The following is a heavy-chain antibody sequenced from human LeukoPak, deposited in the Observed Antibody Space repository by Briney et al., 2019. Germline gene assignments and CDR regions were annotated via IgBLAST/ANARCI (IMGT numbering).Heavy chain of an antibody. D-gene: IGHD3-3*01. CDR3: AKKSPIFGVVIPLFDC. Sequence: GGSLRLSCVGSGFNFSSFVMTWVLQAPGKGLEWVSSISASGRSTYYADSVKGRFTISRDNSKNTLYLQVNSLRAEDTAVYHCAKKSPIFGVVIPLFDCWGQGTLVSVSS. CDR2: ISASGRST. J-gene: IGHJ4*02. V-gene: IGHV3-23*01. CDR1: GFNFSSFV.